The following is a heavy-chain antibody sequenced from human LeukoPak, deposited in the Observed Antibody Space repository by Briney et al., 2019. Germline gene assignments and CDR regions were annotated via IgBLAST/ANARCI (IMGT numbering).Heavy chain of an antibody. CDR3: ARDIVGVTWAFGY. CDR2: IYYSGNT. D-gene: IGHD1-26*01. Sequence: SETLSLTCTVSGGSISSYYWSWIRQPPGKGLEWIGYIYYSGNTNYNPSLKSRVTMSVDTSKNQFSLKLSSVTAADTAVYYCARDIVGVTWAFGYWGQGTLATVSS. J-gene: IGHJ4*02. V-gene: IGHV4-59*01. CDR1: GGSISSYY.